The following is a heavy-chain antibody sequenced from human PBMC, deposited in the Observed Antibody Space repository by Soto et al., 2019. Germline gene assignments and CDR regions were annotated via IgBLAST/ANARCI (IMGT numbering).Heavy chain of an antibody. D-gene: IGHD3-22*01. CDR2: IHHSGST. CDR1: GGSIRSYY. Sequence: SETLSLTCTVFGGSIRSYYWTWVRQSPGKGLEWIGEIHHSGSTNYNPSLKSRVTISVDNSKNQFSLKLTSVTAADTAVYYCARTSYYDSSGYYGMDVWGQGTTVTVSS. CDR3: ARTSYYDSSGYYGMDV. V-gene: IGHV4-4*02. J-gene: IGHJ6*02.